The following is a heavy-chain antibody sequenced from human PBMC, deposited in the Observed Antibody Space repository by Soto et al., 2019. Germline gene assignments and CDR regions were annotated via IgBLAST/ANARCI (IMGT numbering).Heavy chain of an antibody. CDR1: GNSIISTNW. Sequence: SETLSLTCAVSGNSIISTNWWHWVRQSPDKGLEWIGEIHHGGNLSYNPSLKSRVPISLDKSNNQFSLKLNSVTAADTAVYYCVLVRECCSRSSCYRDPRGQVTLVTLSS. CDR3: VLVRECCSRSSCYRDP. J-gene: IGHJ5*02. V-gene: IGHV4-4*02. D-gene: IGHD2-15*01. CDR2: IHHGGNL.